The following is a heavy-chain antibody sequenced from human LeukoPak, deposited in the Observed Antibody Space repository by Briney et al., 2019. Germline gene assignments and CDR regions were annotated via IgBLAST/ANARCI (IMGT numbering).Heavy chain of an antibody. CDR1: GGTFSSYA. V-gene: IGHV1-69*13. J-gene: IGHJ4*02. D-gene: IGHD6-13*01. CDR2: IIPIFGTA. Sequence: SVKVSCKASGGTFSSYAISWVRQAPGQGLEWMGGIIPIFGTANYAQKFQGRVTITADESTSTAYMELSSLRSEDTAVYYCAKPSFAYSSSWYGDYFDYWGQGTLVTVSS. CDR3: AKPSFAYSSSWYGDYFDY.